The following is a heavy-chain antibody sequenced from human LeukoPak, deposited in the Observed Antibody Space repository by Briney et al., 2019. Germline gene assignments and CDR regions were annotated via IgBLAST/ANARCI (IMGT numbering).Heavy chain of an antibody. V-gene: IGHV4-59*01. CDR3: ARFTPQGYGWGGYNRFDP. Sequence: SETLSLTCTVSGGSISSYYWSWIRQPPGKGLEWTGNIHYSGSTNYNPSLKSRVTISADMSKNQFPLKLSSVTAADTAVYYCARFTPQGYGWGGYNRFDPWGQGTLVTVSS. J-gene: IGHJ5*02. CDR1: GGSISSYY. CDR2: IHYSGST. D-gene: IGHD3-16*01.